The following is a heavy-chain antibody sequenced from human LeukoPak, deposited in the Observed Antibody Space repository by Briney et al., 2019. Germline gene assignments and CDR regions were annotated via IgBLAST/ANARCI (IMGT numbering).Heavy chain of an antibody. CDR2: ISYDGSNK. V-gene: IGHV3-30-3*01. D-gene: IGHD4-17*01. J-gene: IGHJ4*02. CDR1: RFTFSSYA. Sequence: GGSLRLSCAASRFTFSSYAMHGVRQAPGKGLEGVAVISYDGSNKYYADSVKGRFTISRDNSKNTLYLQMNSLRAEDTAVYYCARDPGRRYGEIWYFDYWVQGTLVTVSS. CDR3: ARDPGRRYGEIWYFDY.